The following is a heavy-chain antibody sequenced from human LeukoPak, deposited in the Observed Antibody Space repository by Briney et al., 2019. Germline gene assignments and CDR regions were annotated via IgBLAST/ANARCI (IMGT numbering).Heavy chain of an antibody. D-gene: IGHD5-12*01. CDR3: AKDLKMATISYFDY. J-gene: IGHJ4*02. CDR2: ISGTGGST. CDR1: GFTFSTYA. V-gene: IGHV3-23*01. Sequence: GSLRLSCAASGFTFSTYAVNWVRQAPGKGLEWVSTISGTGGSTYYADSVKGRFTISRDNSKNTLYLQMSSLRAEDTAVYYCAKDLKMATISYFDYWGQGTLVTVSS.